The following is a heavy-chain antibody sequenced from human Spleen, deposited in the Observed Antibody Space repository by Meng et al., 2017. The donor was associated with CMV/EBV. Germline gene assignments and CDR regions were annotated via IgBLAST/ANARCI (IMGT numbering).Heavy chain of an antibody. CDR2: LSYGGSI. CDR1: GASITSSSYF. J-gene: IGHJ6*02. V-gene: IGHV4-39*06. CDR3: AKIFPSDYYRYSMDV. D-gene: IGHD3-3*01. Sequence: SETLSLTCXVSGASITSSSYFWDWIRQSPGKGLEWIGSLSYGGSIYYNSSLKSRVTISVDMSRNQLTLRLTSVTAADTXVYYCAKIFPSDYYRYSMDVWGQGTTVTVSS.